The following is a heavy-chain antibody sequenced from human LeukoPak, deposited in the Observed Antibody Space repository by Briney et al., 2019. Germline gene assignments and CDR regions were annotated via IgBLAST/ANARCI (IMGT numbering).Heavy chain of an antibody. CDR2: SSAYNGNT. CDR3: ARGGSSGWRTPNDDY. CDR1: GYTFTSYG. V-gene: IGHV1-18*01. D-gene: IGHD6-19*01. Sequence: ASVKVSCKASGYTFTSYGISWVRQAPGQGLEWMGWSSAYNGNTNYGQKLQGRDTMTTDTSTSTAYMELRSLKSDDTAVYYCARGGSSGWRTPNDDYWGQGTLVTVSS. J-gene: IGHJ4*02.